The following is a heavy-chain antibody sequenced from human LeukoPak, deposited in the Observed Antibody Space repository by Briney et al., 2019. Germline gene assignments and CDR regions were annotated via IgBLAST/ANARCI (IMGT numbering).Heavy chain of an antibody. D-gene: IGHD3-3*01. CDR2: ISGHNGNT. V-gene: IGHV1-18*01. CDR3: AKYDFWTGYSDY. Sequence: ASVKVSCKASGYTFTSYGINWVRQAPGQGLEWMGWISGHNGNTDYAQNLQDRVTITTDTSTTTTYMELRSLRSDDTAVYYCAKYDFWTGYSDYWGQGTQVTVSS. CDR1: GYTFTSYG. J-gene: IGHJ4*02.